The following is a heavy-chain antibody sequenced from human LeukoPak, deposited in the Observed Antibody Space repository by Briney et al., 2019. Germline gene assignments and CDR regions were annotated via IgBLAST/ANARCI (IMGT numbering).Heavy chain of an antibody. V-gene: IGHV1-18*01. D-gene: IGHD6-19*01. Sequence: ASVKVSCKASGYTFTSYGISWVRQAPGQGLEWMGWISAYNGNTNYAQKFQGRVTITADESTSTAYMELSSLRSEDTAVYYCAREASQWDAFDIWGQGTMVTVSS. CDR1: GYTFTSYG. J-gene: IGHJ3*02. CDR2: ISAYNGNT. CDR3: AREASQWDAFDI.